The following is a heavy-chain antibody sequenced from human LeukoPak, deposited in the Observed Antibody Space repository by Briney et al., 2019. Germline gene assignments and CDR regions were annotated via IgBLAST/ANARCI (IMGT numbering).Heavy chain of an antibody. D-gene: IGHD2-2*01. CDR2: ISSHEAYN. V-gene: IGHV3-21*01. CDR1: GFLLGRHA. J-gene: IGHJ4*02. CDR3: ARSAIRVDFFDS. Sequence: GGSLRLSCTASGFLLGRHAMVWVRQAPGKGLECGSSISSHEAYNNYADSVMGRFTISRDNDKNSLFLDMKNLRVDDTAVYFCARSAIRVDFFDSWGQRTLVTVSS.